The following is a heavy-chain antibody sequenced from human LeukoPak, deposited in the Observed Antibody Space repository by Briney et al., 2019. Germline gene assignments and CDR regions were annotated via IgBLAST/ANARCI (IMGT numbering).Heavy chain of an antibody. V-gene: IGHV3-74*01. D-gene: IGHD3-16*01. CDR2: INSVGSST. CDR1: GFIFSTYW. Sequence: GGSLRLSCTASGFIFSTYWMHWVRQAPGKGLVWVSRINSVGSSTNYADSVKGRFTISRDNAKNMLYLQMNSLRAEDTAVYYCARVRDYDYVGGRRQDAFVIWGQGTMVTVSS. J-gene: IGHJ3*02. CDR3: ARVRDYDYVGGRRQDAFVI.